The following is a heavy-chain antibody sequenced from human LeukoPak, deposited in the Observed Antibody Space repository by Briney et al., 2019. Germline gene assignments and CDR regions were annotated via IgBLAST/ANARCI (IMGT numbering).Heavy chain of an antibody. V-gene: IGHV4-39*07. Sequence: PSKTLSLTCTVSGGSISSSSYYWGWIRQPPGKGLEWIGSIYYSGSTYYNPSLKSRVTISVDTSKNQFSLKLSSVTAADTAVYYCARDRGYCSGGSCLPTNWFDPWGQGTLVTVSS. CDR2: IYYSGST. CDR1: GGSISSSSYY. CDR3: ARDRGYCSGGSCLPTNWFDP. D-gene: IGHD2-15*01. J-gene: IGHJ5*02.